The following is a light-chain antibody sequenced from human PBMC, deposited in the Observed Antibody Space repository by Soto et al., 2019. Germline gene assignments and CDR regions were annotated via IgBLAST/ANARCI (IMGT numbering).Light chain of an antibody. CDR3: QQYNSYSRS. J-gene: IGKJ4*01. CDR1: QSINIW. Sequence: DIQMTQSPSTLSGSVGDRVTITCRASQSINIWLAWYQQKPGKAPKLLIYDASSLQSGVPSRFRGSTSGTEFTLTISSLQPDDFATYYCQQYNSYSRSFGGGTKVDIK. V-gene: IGKV1-5*01. CDR2: DAS.